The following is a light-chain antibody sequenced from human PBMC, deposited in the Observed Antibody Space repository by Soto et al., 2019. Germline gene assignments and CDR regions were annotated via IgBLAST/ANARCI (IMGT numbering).Light chain of an antibody. V-gene: IGKV3-15*01. Sequence: EIVMTQSPATLSVSPGERATLSCRASQSVSSNLAWYQQKPGQAPRLLIYGASTMATGIPARFSGSGSGTEFTLNISSLQSEDFAVYYCQQYNNWPRALTFGGGTKVEIK. CDR1: QSVSSN. CDR2: GAS. CDR3: QQYNNWPRALT. J-gene: IGKJ4*01.